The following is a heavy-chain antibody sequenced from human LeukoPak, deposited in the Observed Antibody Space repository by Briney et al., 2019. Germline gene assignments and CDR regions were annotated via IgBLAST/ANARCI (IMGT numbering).Heavy chain of an antibody. D-gene: IGHD3-22*01. CDR1: GYSFTSYW. V-gene: IGHV5-51*01. CDR2: IYPGDSDT. Sequence: GESLKISCKGSGYSFTSYWIGWVRQMPGKGLEWMGIIYPGDSDTRYSPSFQGQVTISADKSISTAYLRWSSLKASDTAMYYCARGPYYYDSSGYFGYNWFDPWGQGTLVTVSS. J-gene: IGHJ5*02. CDR3: ARGPYYYDSSGYFGYNWFDP.